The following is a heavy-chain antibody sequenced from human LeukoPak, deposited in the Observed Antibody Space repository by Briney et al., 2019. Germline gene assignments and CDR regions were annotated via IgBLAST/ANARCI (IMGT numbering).Heavy chain of an antibody. Sequence: ASVKVSCKASGYTFTTYYIHWVRQAPGQGLEWMGIINPSGGWTTYAQKLQGRVTLTGDTSTSTVNMELSSLKSEDTAVYYCARGRYTYGTRGAYDVWGQGTMVTVSS. CDR2: INPSGGWT. CDR3: ARGRYTYGTRGAYDV. J-gene: IGHJ3*01. D-gene: IGHD5-18*01. V-gene: IGHV1-46*04. CDR1: GYTFTTYY.